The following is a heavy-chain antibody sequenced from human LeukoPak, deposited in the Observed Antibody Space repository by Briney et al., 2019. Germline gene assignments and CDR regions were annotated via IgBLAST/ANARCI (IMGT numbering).Heavy chain of an antibody. V-gene: IGHV4-34*01. CDR2: INHSGST. D-gene: IGHD6-19*01. J-gene: IGHJ4*02. CDR1: GGSFSGYY. Sequence: SETLSLTCTVYGGSFSGYYWSWIRQPPGKGLEWIGEINHSGSTNYNPSLKSRVTISVDTSKNQFSLKLSSVTAADTAVYYCARGTIAVAGSFDYWGQGTLVTVSS. CDR3: ARGTIAVAGSFDY.